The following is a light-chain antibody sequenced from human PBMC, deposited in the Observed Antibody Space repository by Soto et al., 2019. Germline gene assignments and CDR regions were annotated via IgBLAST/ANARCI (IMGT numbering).Light chain of an antibody. Sequence: EIVLTQSPGTLSLSPGERATLSCRASQSVSSGYLAGYQQKAGQAPRLLIYDASSRATGIPDRFSGSGSGTDFTLTIVRLEPEDFAVYYCQQYGTSPRTFGQGTKVDFK. CDR1: QSVSSGY. J-gene: IGKJ1*01. V-gene: IGKV3-20*01. CDR2: DAS. CDR3: QQYGTSPRT.